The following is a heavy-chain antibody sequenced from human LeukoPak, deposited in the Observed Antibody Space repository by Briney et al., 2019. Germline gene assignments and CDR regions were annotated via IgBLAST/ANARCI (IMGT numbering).Heavy chain of an antibody. V-gene: IGHV6-1*01. Sequence: SQTLSLTCAISGDSVSSNTGGWNWIRQSPSRGLEWLGRTYYRSKWYYDYAVSVKSRISINPDTSKNQFSLQLNSVTPDDTAVYYCARGGLVRSPRGYFDFWGQGTLVTVSS. CDR3: ARGGLVRSPRGYFDF. CDR1: GDSVSSNTGG. J-gene: IGHJ4*02. D-gene: IGHD1-26*01. CDR2: TYYRSKWYY.